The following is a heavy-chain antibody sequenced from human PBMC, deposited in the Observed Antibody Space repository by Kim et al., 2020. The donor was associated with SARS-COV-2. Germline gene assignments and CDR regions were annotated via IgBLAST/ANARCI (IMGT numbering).Heavy chain of an antibody. J-gene: IGHJ4*02. V-gene: IGHV4-34*01. CDR1: GGSFSGYY. CDR2: INHSGST. Sequence: SETLSLTCAVYGGSFSGYYWSWIRQPPGKGLEWIGEINHSGSTNYNPSLKSRVTISVDTSKNQFSLKLSSVTAADTAVYYCARGNYDFWSGYQRFDYWGQGTLVTVSS. CDR3: ARGNYDFWSGYQRFDY. D-gene: IGHD3-3*01.